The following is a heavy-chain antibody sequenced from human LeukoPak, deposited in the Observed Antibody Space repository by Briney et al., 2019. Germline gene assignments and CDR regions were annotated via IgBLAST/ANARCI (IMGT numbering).Heavy chain of an antibody. Sequence: TSETLSLTCAVYGGSFSGYYWSWIRQPPGKGLEWIGEINHSGSTNYNPSLKSRVTISVDTSKSQFSLKLSSVTAADTAVYYCASQWQPGRLYWYFDLWGRGTLVTVSS. J-gene: IGHJ2*01. CDR2: INHSGST. CDR3: ASQWQPGRLYWYFDL. CDR1: GGSFSGYY. D-gene: IGHD6-19*01. V-gene: IGHV4-34*01.